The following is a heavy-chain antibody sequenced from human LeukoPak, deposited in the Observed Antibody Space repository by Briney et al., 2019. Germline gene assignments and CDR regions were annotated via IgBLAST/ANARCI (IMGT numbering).Heavy chain of an antibody. J-gene: IGHJ3*02. Sequence: ASVKVSCKASGGTFSSYAISWVRQAPGQGLEWMGRIIPILGITNYAQKFQGRVTITADKSTSTAYMELSSLRSEDTAVYYCARGFGGTYYTDGFDIWGQGTIVTVSS. CDR2: IIPILGIT. CDR1: GGTFSSYA. CDR3: ARGFGGTYYTDGFDI. D-gene: IGHD1-26*01. V-gene: IGHV1-69*04.